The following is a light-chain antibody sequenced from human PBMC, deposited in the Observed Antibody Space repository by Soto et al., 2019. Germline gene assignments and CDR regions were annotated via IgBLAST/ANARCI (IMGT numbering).Light chain of an antibody. CDR2: DNN. CDR1: SSNIGNNH. CDR3: GSWDRSLRGWV. Sequence: QSVLTQPPSVSAVPGQKVTVSCSGSSSNIGNNHVSWYQHLPGTAPKVLIYDNNKRPSGIPDRFSGSKSATSATLDITGLQTGDEADYYCGSWDRSLRGWVFGGGTKVTVL. V-gene: IGLV1-51*01. J-gene: IGLJ3*02.